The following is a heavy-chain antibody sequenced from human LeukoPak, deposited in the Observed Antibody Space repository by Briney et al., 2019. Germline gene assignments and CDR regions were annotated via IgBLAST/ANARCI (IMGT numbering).Heavy chain of an antibody. CDR2: IKQGGSEK. Sequence: PGGSLRLSCAASGFTFSNYWMSWVRQAPGKGLEWVANIKQGGSEKHYVDSVKGRFTISTDNAKTSMDLQMNSRRAEDTAVYYCAREECSGSRRYSSNPSWYFYYMDVWGKGTTVTVSS. J-gene: IGHJ6*03. D-gene: IGHD2-15*01. CDR1: GFTFSNYW. V-gene: IGHV3-7*01. CDR3: AREECSGSRRYSSNPSWYFYYMDV.